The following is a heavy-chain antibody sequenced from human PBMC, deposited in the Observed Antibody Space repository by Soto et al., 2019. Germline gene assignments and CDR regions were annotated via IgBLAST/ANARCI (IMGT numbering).Heavy chain of an antibody. D-gene: IGHD1-20*01. CDR1: GYTFTSYA. CDR2: INAGNGNT. Sequence: GASVKVSCKASGYTFTSYARHWVRQAPGQRLEWMGWINAGNGNTKYSQKFQGRVTITRDTSASTAYMELSSLRSEDTAVYYCARGITLPTPLDYWGQGTLVTVSS. V-gene: IGHV1-3*01. CDR3: ARGITLPTPLDY. J-gene: IGHJ4*02.